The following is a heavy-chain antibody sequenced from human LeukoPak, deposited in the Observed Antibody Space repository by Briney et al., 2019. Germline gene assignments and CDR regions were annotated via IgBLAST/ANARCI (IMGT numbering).Heavy chain of an antibody. Sequence: SETLSLTCAVYGGSFSGYYWSGIRQPPGKGLEWIGEINHSGSTNYNPSLKSRVTISVDTSKNQFSLKLSSVTAADTAVYYCARLRGSYYGDYFDYWGQGTLVTVSS. V-gene: IGHV4-34*01. CDR1: GGSFSGYY. CDR3: ARLRGSYYGDYFDY. D-gene: IGHD3-10*01. CDR2: INHSGST. J-gene: IGHJ4*02.